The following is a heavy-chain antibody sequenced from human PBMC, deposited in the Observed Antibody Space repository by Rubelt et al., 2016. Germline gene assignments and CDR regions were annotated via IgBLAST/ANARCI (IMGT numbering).Heavy chain of an antibody. V-gene: IGHV3-7*03. CDR2: IKKDGSET. D-gene: IGHD2-21*01. CDR3: VRGYLSNSFDQ. CDR1: GFSFGGHW. Sequence: VQPGGSVRLSCAASGFSFGGHWMAWVRLASGKGLEWVANIKKDGSETNCVDSVKGRFTISRDNVRNSLYLQMTRLRAEDTAVYYCVRGYLSNSFDQWGQGTLVTASS. J-gene: IGHJ4*02.